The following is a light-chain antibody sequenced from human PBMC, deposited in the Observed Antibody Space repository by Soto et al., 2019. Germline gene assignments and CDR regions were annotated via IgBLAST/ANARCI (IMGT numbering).Light chain of an antibody. J-gene: IGKJ4*01. Sequence: ELVMTQSPGTLSLSPGDRATLSCRASQSVDSRSLSWYQQRPGQAPRLLIYGAATRASGIPARFSGSGSGTDFTLTISCLQPEDFAVYYCLRDHDVPLAFGGGTKVELK. CDR2: GAA. V-gene: IGKV3D-7*01. CDR1: QSVDSRS. CDR3: LRDHDVPLA.